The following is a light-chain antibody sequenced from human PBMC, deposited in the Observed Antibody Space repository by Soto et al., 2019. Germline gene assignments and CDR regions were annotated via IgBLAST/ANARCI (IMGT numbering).Light chain of an antibody. CDR2: WAS. J-gene: IGKJ3*01. CDR3: QQHYSTPFT. V-gene: IGKV4-1*01. CDR1: QNVLYSSNNKNY. Sequence: DIVMTQSPDSLAVSLGERATINCKSSQNVLYSSNNKNYLAWYQQKPGQPPKLLIYWASTRESGVPDRFSGRGFGTDFTLTSSSLQAEDVAVYYCQQHYSTPFTFGPGTKVDIK.